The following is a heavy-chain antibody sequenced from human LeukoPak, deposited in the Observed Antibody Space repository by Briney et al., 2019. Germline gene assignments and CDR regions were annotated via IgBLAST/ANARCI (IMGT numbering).Heavy chain of an antibody. Sequence: SGGSLRLSCAASGFTFSSHSMNWVRQAPGQGLEWVSSISRGGSDKFYADSVKHRFTISRDNAKSSLYLQMNSLRAEDTAVYYCTREVSTTNGDLDYWGQGTPVTVSS. J-gene: IGHJ4*02. CDR3: TREVSTTNGDLDY. V-gene: IGHV3-21*01. CDR2: ISRGGSDK. D-gene: IGHD4-17*01. CDR1: GFTFSSHS.